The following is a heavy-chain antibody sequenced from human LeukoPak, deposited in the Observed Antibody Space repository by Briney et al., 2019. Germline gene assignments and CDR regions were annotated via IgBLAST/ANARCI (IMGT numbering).Heavy chain of an antibody. CDR1: GGSISSYY. D-gene: IGHD6-6*01. CDR2: IYYSGST. CDR3: ARRLVEGAAPYYYYGMDV. J-gene: IGHJ6*02. V-gene: IGHV4-59*08. Sequence: SETLSLTCTVSGGSISSYYWSWIRQPPGKGLEWIGYIYYSGSTNYNPSLKSQVTISVDTSKNQFSLKLSSVTAADTAVYYCARRLVEGAAPYYYYGMDVWGQGTTVTVSS.